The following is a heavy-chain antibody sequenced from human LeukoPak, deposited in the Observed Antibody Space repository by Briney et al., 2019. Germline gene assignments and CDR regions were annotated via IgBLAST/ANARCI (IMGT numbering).Heavy chain of an antibody. Sequence: TPSETLSLTCIVSGDITHYWGWIRQPPGKGLECIGSIYFSGSAYYNPSLRSRVTITLDTSKKQLSLKLNPVTAADTAIYYCARHNGGGVGSYVAPGPPDYFDYWGQGTLVTVSS. J-gene: IGHJ4*02. CDR2: IYFSGSA. D-gene: IGHD1-26*01. CDR1: GDITHY. CDR3: ARHNGGGVGSYVAPGPPDYFDY. V-gene: IGHV4-39*01.